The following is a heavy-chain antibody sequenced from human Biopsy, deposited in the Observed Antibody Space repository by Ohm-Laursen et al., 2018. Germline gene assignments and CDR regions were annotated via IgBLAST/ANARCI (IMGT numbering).Heavy chain of an antibody. CDR3: ARDRLEESEINYYYGMDV. D-gene: IGHD3-16*01. Sequence: SLRLSCAASGFNFSAYGMHWVRQAPGKGLVWVSRIYSDGSSTSYADSVKGRFTISRDNAKNTLYLQMNSLRAEDTAVYYCARDRLEESEINYYYGMDVWGQGTTVTVSS. CDR2: IYSDGSST. CDR1: GFNFSAYG. V-gene: IGHV3-74*01. J-gene: IGHJ6*02.